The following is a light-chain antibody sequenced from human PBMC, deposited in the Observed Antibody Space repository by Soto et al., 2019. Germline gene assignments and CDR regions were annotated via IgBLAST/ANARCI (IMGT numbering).Light chain of an antibody. CDR1: SSNIGRNA. V-gene: IGLV1-44*01. J-gene: IGLJ7*01. CDR3: ATWDDSPNGAV. CDR2: RNN. Sequence: QPVLTQPPSASGCPGQRVTISCSGGSSNIGRNAVNWYQQVPGTAPKLLIYRNNLRPSGVPDRFSGSKSGTSASLAISGLQSEDEADYYCATWDDSPNGAVFGGGTQLTVL.